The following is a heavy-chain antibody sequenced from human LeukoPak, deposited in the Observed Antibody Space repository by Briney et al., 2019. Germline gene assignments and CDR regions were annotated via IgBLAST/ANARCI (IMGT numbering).Heavy chain of an antibody. CDR1: GVSISSYY. CDR3: ARDQDGMDV. Sequence: SETLSLTCTVSGVSISSYYWSWVRQPPGKGLEWIGYMYYSGSTRYNPSLKSRVTMSVDTSKNQFSLNLSSVTAADTAVYYCARDQDGMDVWGPGTTVTVSS. CDR2: MYYSGST. V-gene: IGHV4-59*01. J-gene: IGHJ6*02.